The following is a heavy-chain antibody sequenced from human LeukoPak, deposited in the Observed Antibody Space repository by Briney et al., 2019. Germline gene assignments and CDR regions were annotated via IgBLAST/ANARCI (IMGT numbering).Heavy chain of an antibody. D-gene: IGHD6-6*01. CDR2: IYYSGST. CDR3: ASSIAAPTYYYYGMDV. J-gene: IGHJ6*02. V-gene: IGHV4-59*08. CDR1: GGSISSYY. Sequence: SETLSLTCTVSGGSISSYYWSWIRLPPGKGLEWIGYIYYSGSTNYNPSLKSRVTISVDTSKNQFSLKLSSVTAADTAVYYCASSIAAPTYYYYGMDVWGQGTTVTVSS.